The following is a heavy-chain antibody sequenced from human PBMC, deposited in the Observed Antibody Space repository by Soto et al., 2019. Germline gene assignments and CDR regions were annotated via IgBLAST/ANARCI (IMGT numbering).Heavy chain of an antibody. J-gene: IGHJ4*02. CDR3: AKEEAVAGTVVDY. Sequence: GGSLRLSCAASGFTFSSYAMSWVHQAPWKGLEWVSAISGSGGSTYYADSVKGRFTISRDNSKNTLYLQMNSLRAEDTAIYYCAKEEAVAGTVVDYWGQGTLVTVPQ. D-gene: IGHD6-19*01. V-gene: IGHV3-23*01. CDR1: GFTFSSYA. CDR2: ISGSGGST.